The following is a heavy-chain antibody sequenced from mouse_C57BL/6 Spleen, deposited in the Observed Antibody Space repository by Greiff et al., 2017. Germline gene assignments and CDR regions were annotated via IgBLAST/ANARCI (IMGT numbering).Heavy chain of an antibody. CDR2: ISSGSSTI. D-gene: IGHD1-1*01. V-gene: IGHV5-17*01. J-gene: IGHJ1*03. CDR1: GFTFSDYG. CDR3: ARPTYYYGVATGYFDV. Sequence: EVKLVKSGGGLVKPGGSLKLSCAASGFTFSDYGMHWVRQAPEKGLEWVAYISSGSSTIYYADTVKGRFTISRDNAKNTLFLQMTSLRSEDTAMYYCARPTYYYGVATGYFDVWGTGTTVTVSS.